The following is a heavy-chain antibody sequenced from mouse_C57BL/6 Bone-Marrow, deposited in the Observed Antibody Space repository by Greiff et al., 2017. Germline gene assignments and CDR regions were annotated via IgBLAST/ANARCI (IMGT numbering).Heavy chain of an antibody. D-gene: IGHD1-1*01. CDR1: GFSLTSYG. CDR2: LWSGGST. CDR3: ARMDYYGSSYGYFDV. Sequence: VTLEESGPGLVQPSQSLSITCTVSGFSLTSYGVHWVRHSPGKVLEWLGVLWSGGSTDYNAAFISRLSISKDNSKSQVFFKMNSLQADDTAIYYCARMDYYGSSYGYFDVWGTGTTVTVSS. J-gene: IGHJ1*03. V-gene: IGHV2-2*01.